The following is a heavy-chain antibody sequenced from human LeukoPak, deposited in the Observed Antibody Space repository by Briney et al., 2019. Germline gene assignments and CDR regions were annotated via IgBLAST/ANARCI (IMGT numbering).Heavy chain of an antibody. CDR2: IKEDKTEE. J-gene: IGHJ4*02. V-gene: IGHV3-7*01. Sequence: PGGSLRLSCAASGFNIKYYWMSWVRQAPGKGLEWVAHIKEDKTEEYYVDSVKGRFTISKDDAKSYLYLQMNSLTAEDTAVYYCVRAGWELDFWGQGALVIVSS. D-gene: IGHD1-26*01. CDR1: GFNIKYYW. CDR3: VRAGWELDF.